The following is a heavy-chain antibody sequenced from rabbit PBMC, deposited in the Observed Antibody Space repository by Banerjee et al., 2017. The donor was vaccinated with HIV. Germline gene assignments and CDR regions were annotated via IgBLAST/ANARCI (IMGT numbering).Heavy chain of an antibody. CDR3: ARETAAYAGGTYTTGGDL. CDR1: GIDFSTYG. J-gene: IGHJ3*01. D-gene: IGHD8-1*01. V-gene: IGHV1S45*01. Sequence: QEQLVESGGGLVTLGGSLKLSCKASGIDFSTYGVSWVRQAPGRGLEWIACIYAGTSGSTYYASWAKGRFTISKTSSTTVTLQMTSLTAADTATYFCARETAAYAGGTYTTGGDLWGQGTLVTVS. CDR2: IYAGTSGST.